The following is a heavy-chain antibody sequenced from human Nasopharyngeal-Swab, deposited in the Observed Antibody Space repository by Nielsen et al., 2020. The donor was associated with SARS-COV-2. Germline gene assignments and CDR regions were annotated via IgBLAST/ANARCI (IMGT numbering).Heavy chain of an antibody. CDR2: ISSSGSTI. CDR1: GFTFGSYA. J-gene: IGHJ4*02. Sequence: GESLKISCAASGFTFGSYAMSWVRQAPGKGLEWVSAISSSGSTIYYADSVKGRFTISRDNAKNSLYLQMNSLRAEDTAVYYCARERGYSYGTYYFDYWGQGTPVTVSS. V-gene: IGHV3-48*03. D-gene: IGHD5-18*01. CDR3: ARERGYSYGTYYFDY.